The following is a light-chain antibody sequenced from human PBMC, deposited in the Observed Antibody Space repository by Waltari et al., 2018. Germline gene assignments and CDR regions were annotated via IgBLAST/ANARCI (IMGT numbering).Light chain of an antibody. Sequence: IVMTQSPATLSVSPGERAPLSCRASQSVASNLAWYQQKPGQPPRLLLYGASTRATGVPARFSGSGSGTEFTLTISRLQSADFAVYYCQQYYNWPYTFGQGTKLEIK. CDR2: GAS. J-gene: IGKJ2*01. CDR1: QSVASN. V-gene: IGKV3-15*01. CDR3: QQYYNWPYT.